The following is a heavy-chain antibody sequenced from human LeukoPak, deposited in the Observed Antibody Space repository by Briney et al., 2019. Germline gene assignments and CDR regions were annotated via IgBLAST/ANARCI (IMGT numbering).Heavy chain of an antibody. V-gene: IGHV4-39*06. Sequence: SETLSLTCTVSGVSISSSSYYWGWIRQPPGKGLEWIGSIYSSGSTHYNPSLKSRVTISEDTSKNQFTLKLSSVTAADTAVYYCAKEGTYTYGASDFDYWGQGTLVTVSS. D-gene: IGHD4/OR15-4a*01. CDR2: IYSSGST. J-gene: IGHJ4*02. CDR1: GVSISSSSYY. CDR3: AKEGTYTYGASDFDY.